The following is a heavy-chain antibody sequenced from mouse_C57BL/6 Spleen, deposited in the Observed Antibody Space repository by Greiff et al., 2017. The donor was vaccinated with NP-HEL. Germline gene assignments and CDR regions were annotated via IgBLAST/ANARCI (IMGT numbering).Heavy chain of an antibody. V-gene: IGHV1-52*01. CDR2: IYPSDSET. CDR1: GYTFTSYW. CDR3: ARGLLEDAMDY. D-gene: IGHD2-10*01. J-gene: IGHJ4*01. Sequence: QVQLQQPGAELVRPGSSVKLSCKASGYTFTSYWMHWVKQRPIQGLEWIGNIYPSDSETHYNQKFKDKATLTVDKSSSTAYMQLSSLTSEDSAVYYCARGLLEDAMDYWGQGTSVTVSS.